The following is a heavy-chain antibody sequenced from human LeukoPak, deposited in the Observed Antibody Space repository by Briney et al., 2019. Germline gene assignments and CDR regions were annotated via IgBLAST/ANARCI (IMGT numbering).Heavy chain of an antibody. CDR3: VRADDA. CDR2: FSSDGTTI. V-gene: IGHV3-74*01. Sequence: GGSLRLSCTASGFTLSSSWMHWVRQVPGKGLVWVSLFSSDGTTISYADSVKGRFTISRDDAKNTLYLQVNSLRAEDTAVYYCVRADDAWGQGTLVTVSS. D-gene: IGHD3-3*01. J-gene: IGHJ5*02. CDR1: GFTLSSSW.